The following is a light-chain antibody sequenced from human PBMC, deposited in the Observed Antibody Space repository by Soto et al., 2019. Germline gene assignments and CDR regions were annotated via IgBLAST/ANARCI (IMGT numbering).Light chain of an antibody. CDR1: QSITSN. V-gene: IGKV3-15*01. CDR2: GAS. J-gene: IGKJ4*01. Sequence: EIVMTQSPVTLSLSPGDTATLSCRASQSITSNLAWYQQKPGQPPRLLIYGASTRATGIPARFSGSGSGTEFTLTISSLQSEDLAVYYCQQYSSWVTFGGGTQLEIE. CDR3: QQYSSWVT.